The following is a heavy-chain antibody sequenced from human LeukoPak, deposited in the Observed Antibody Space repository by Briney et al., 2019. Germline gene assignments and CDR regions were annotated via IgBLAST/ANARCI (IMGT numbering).Heavy chain of an antibody. J-gene: IGHJ4*02. CDR1: ECTFSRYA. V-gene: IGHV3-23*01. CDR2: VGGMGTTT. D-gene: IGHD3-16*01. CDR3: ANGGINTKGLLY. Sequence: GGSLRLSCAASECTFSRYAISWVRQAPGKGLEWVSGVGGMGTTTYYADSVKGRFTISRDNSKNTVYLQMNSLRAKDTAAYFCANGGINTKGLLYWGQGTPVTVSS.